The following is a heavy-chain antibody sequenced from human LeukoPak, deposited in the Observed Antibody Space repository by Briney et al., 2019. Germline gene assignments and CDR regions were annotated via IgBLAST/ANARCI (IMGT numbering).Heavy chain of an antibody. V-gene: IGHV1-24*01. Sequence: ASVKVSCKVSGYTLTELSMHWVRQAPGKGLEWVGGFDPEDGETIYAQKFQGRVTMTEDTSTDTAYMELSSLRSEDTAVYYCATGVLFGVVVVAATLDYWGQGTLVTVSS. CDR3: ATGVLFGVVVVAATLDY. J-gene: IGHJ4*02. CDR1: GYTLTELS. CDR2: FDPEDGET. D-gene: IGHD2-15*01.